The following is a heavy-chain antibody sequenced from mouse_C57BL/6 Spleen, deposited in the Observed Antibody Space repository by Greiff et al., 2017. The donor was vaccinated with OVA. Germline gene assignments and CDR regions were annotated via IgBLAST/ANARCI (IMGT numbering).Heavy chain of an antibody. CDR3: ARRGAGIAMDY. Sequence: QVQLQQSGAELVKPGASVKMSCKASGYTFTSYWITWVKQRPGQGLEWIGDIYPGSGSTNYNEKFKSKATLTVDTSSSTAYMQLSSLTSEDSAVYYCARRGAGIAMDYWGQGTSVTVSS. D-gene: IGHD4-1*01. CDR1: GYTFTSYW. J-gene: IGHJ4*01. V-gene: IGHV1-55*01. CDR2: IYPGSGST.